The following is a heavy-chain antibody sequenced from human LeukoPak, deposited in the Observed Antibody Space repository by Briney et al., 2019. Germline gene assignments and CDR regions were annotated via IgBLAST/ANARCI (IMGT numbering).Heavy chain of an antibody. J-gene: IGHJ4*02. CDR3: ANPADYVWGSFDY. CDR2: IRYDGSNK. Sequence: GGSLRLSCAASGFTFSSYGMHWVRQAPGKGLEWVAFIRYDGSNKYYADSVKGRFTISRDNSKNTLYLQMNSLRAEDTAVYYCANPADYVWGSFDYWGQGTLVTVSS. V-gene: IGHV3-30*02. CDR1: GFTFSSYG. D-gene: IGHD3-16*01.